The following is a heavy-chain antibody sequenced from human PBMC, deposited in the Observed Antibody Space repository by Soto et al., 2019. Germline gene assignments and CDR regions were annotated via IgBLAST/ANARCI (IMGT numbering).Heavy chain of an antibody. Sequence: PSETLSLTCTVSGGAIINYYCIFIRHPAEKRLEWIGRVSSTGNTYYNPSLKSRVTISVDTSKNQVSLILTSVTAADTAVYYCARGVPAAGTDWFDPWGQGTLVTVSS. CDR1: GGAIINYY. CDR3: ARGVPAAGTDWFDP. J-gene: IGHJ5*02. CDR2: VSSTGNT. V-gene: IGHV4-4*07. D-gene: IGHD6-13*01.